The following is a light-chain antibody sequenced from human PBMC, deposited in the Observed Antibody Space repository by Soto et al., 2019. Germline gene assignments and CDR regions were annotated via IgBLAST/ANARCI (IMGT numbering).Light chain of an antibody. CDR3: QQYNTSPWT. CDR1: RPVRSN. Sequence: EIVMTQSPANMSVSPGERVAVSCRASRPVRSNLAWYQQKPGQPPRLLIYGSSTRATGIPARFSGSGSGTEFTLTVTSLQSADIAVYYCQQYNTSPWTFGQGTKVNIK. J-gene: IGKJ1*01. CDR2: GSS. V-gene: IGKV3-15*01.